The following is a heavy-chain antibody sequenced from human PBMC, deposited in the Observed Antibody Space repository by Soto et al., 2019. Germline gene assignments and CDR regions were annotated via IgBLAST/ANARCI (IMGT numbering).Heavy chain of an antibody. J-gene: IGHJ4*02. V-gene: IGHV3-53*01. CDR2: IYSGGGT. D-gene: IGHD5-18*01. CDR3: ARATGYSYGSDS. Sequence: EVQLVESGGGLIQPGGSLRLSCAASGFTVSSNYMSWVRQAPGKGLECVSVIYSGGGTYYADSVRGRFSISRDISKNPLYLQMNSLGAEDTAVYYCARATGYSYGSDSWGQGTLVTVSS. CDR1: GFTVSSNY.